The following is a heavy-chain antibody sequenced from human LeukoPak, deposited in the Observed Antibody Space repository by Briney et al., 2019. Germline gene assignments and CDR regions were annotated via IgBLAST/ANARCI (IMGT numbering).Heavy chain of an antibody. V-gene: IGHV3-23*01. Sequence: GGSLRLSCAASGFTFSSYAMSWVRQAPGKGLEWVSAISGSGGSTCYADSVKGRFTISRDNSKNTLYLQMNSLRAEDTAVYYCAKDRDIVVVPAAHNWFDPWGQGTLVTVSS. CDR1: GFTFSSYA. CDR2: ISGSGGST. D-gene: IGHD2-2*01. CDR3: AKDRDIVVVPAAHNWFDP. J-gene: IGHJ5*02.